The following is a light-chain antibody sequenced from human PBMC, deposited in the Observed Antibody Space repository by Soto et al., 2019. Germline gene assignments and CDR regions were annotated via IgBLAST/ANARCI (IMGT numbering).Light chain of an antibody. Sequence: EIVLTQSPGTLSLSPGERAILSCRTSQSVRNNYLAWYQQKPGQAPRLLIYGASSRASGIPDRFSGGGSGTDFTLTISRLEPEDFAVYYCQQYGSSPLTFGGGTNVEIK. CDR3: QQYGSSPLT. J-gene: IGKJ4*01. CDR1: QSVRNNY. V-gene: IGKV3-20*01. CDR2: GAS.